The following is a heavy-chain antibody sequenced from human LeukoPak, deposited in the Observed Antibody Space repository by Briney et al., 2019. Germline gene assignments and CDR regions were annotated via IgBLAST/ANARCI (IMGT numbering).Heavy chain of an antibody. V-gene: IGHV3-53*01. J-gene: IGHJ6*03. CDR3: ARVGFGEALGGYMDV. Sequence: PGGSLRLSCAASGFTVSSNYMSWGRQAPGKGLEWVSVIYSGGSTYYADSVKGRFTISRDNSKNTLYLKMNSLSAEDTAVYYCARVGFGEALGGYMDVWGQGTTVTVSS. CDR1: GFTVSSNY. D-gene: IGHD3-10*01. CDR2: IYSGGST.